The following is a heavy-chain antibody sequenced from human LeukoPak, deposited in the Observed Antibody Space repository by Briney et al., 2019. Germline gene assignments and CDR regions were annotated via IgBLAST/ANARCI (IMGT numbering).Heavy chain of an antibody. CDR3: ARVAYYYDSSGSTYYFDY. CDR1: GFTFSSYW. D-gene: IGHD3-22*01. Sequence: GGSLRLSCAASGFTFSSYWMSWVRQAPGKGLEWVANIKQDGSEKYYVDSVKGRFTISRDNAKNSLYLQMNSLRAEDTAVYYCARVAYYYDSSGSTYYFDYWGQGTLVTVSS. J-gene: IGHJ4*02. CDR2: IKQDGSEK. V-gene: IGHV3-7*01.